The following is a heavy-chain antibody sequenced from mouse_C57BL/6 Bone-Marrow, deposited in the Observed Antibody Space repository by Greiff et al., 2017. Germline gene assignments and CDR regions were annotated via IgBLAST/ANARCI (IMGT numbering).Heavy chain of an antibody. CDR2: IDPSDSYT. CDR3: ARYDYGSSPAWFAY. Sequence: QVQLQQPGAELVRPGTSVKLSCKASGYTFTSYWMHWVKQRPGQGLEWIGVIDPSDSYTNYNQKFKGKATLTVDTSSSTAYMQLSSLTSEDAAVYYCARYDYGSSPAWFAYWGQGTLVTVSA. D-gene: IGHD1-1*01. J-gene: IGHJ3*01. CDR1: GYTFTSYW. V-gene: IGHV1-59*01.